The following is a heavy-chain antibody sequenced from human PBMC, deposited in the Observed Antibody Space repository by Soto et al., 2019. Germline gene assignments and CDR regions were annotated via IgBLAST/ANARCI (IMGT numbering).Heavy chain of an antibody. CDR1: GFPFSSYE. D-gene: IGHD5-12*01. V-gene: IGHV3-48*03. CDR2: ISSGGGNI. J-gene: IGHJ4*02. CDR3: ARDRWLRYSGYDWHFDY. Sequence: EVQLVESGGVLVQPGESLRLSCAASGFPFSSYEMNWVRQASGKGLEWVAYISSGGGNIYYAESVKGRFTISRDNAKNSVDLQMNSLRAEDTAVYYCARDRWLRYSGYDWHFDYWGQGTLVTVSS.